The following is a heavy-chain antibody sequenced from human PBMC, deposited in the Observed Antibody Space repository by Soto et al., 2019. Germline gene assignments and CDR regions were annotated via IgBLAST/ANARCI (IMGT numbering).Heavy chain of an antibody. CDR3: ARDHCSTSTCYTVWFDP. CDR2: TNTDGSST. V-gene: IGHV3-74*01. D-gene: IGHD2-2*01. J-gene: IGHJ5*02. Sequence: GGSLRLSCAASGFTFSDYLIHWVRQVPGKGLVWVSRTNTDGSSTNYADSVKGRFTVSRDNADNTLYLQMSSLRAEDTAVYYCARDHCSTSTCYTVWFDPWGQGTLVTVSS. CDR1: GFTFSDYL.